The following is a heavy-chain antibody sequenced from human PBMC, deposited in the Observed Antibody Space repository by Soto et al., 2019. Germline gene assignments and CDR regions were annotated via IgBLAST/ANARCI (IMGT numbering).Heavy chain of an antibody. CDR2: IRSKANSYAT. CDR1: GFTFSGSA. V-gene: IGHV3-73*01. J-gene: IGHJ4*01. D-gene: IGHD3-3*01. CDR3: ISTYYHFWSGAYFDY. Sequence: GGSLRLSCAASGFTFSGSAMHWVRQASGKGLEWVGRIRSKANSYATAYAASVKGRFTISRDDSKNTAYLQMNSLKTEDTAVYYCISTYYHFWSGAYFDYWGHGTLATVSS.